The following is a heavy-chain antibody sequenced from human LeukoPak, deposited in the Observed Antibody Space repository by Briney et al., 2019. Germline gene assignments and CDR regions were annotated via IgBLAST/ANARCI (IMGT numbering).Heavy chain of an antibody. V-gene: IGHV3-43*02. J-gene: IGHJ4*02. D-gene: IGHD6-19*01. CDR1: GFTFSSYS. Sequence: GGSLRLSCAASGFTFSSYSMNWVRQAPGKGLEWVPLISGDGGSTFYADSVKGRFTISRDNSKNSLYLQMNSLRSDDTALYYCAREGESSGWYDYWGQGTLVTVSS. CDR3: AREGESSGWYDY. CDR2: ISGDGGST.